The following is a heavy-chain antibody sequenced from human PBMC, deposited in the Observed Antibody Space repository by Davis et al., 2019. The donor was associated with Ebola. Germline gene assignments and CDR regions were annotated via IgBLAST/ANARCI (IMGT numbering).Heavy chain of an antibody. Sequence: PSETLSLTCAVYGGSFSGYYWSWIRQPPGKGLEWIGEINHSGSTNYNPSLKSRVTISVDTSKNQFSLKLSSVTAADTAVYYCARGGGIAVANWGQGTLVTVSS. CDR3: ARGGGIAVAN. V-gene: IGHV4-34*01. CDR2: INHSGST. CDR1: GGSFSGYY. J-gene: IGHJ4*02. D-gene: IGHD6-19*01.